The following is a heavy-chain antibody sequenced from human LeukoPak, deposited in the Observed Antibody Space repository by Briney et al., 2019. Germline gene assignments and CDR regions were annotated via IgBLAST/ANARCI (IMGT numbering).Heavy chain of an antibody. Sequence: AGGSLRLSCTASGFTFSTYPMTWVRQAPGKGLEWVSVISSSGGSTYYADSVKGRFTISRDNPKKTLYLQMHSLRAEDTAVYYCAGGAVARQSDYWGQGTLVTVSS. CDR2: ISSSGGST. D-gene: IGHD6-6*01. CDR3: AGGAVARQSDY. V-gene: IGHV3-23*01. CDR1: GFTFSTYP. J-gene: IGHJ4*02.